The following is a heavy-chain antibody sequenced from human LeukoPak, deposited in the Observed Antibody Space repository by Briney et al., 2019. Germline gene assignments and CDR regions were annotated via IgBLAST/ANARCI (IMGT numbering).Heavy chain of an antibody. CDR2: MNPNTGNT. CDR1: GYSFTSFH. J-gene: IGHJ3*02. CDR3: ARRGLVAGIYDLVYGFDI. V-gene: IGHV1-8*03. Sequence: GASVKVSCKAAGYSFTSFHINWVRQAPGQGPEWMGWMNPNTGNTGFAQKFQGRVTITQNSSISTVYMELSSLTSEDTAVYYCARRGLVAGIYDLVYGFDIWGQGTMTVSS. D-gene: IGHD3/OR15-3a*01.